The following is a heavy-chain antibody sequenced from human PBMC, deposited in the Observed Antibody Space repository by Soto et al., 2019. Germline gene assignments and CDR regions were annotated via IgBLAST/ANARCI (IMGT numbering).Heavy chain of an antibody. CDR1: GFTFSNYG. J-gene: IGHJ4*02. D-gene: IGHD2-8*01. V-gene: IGHV3-33*01. CDR2: IWNDGSHK. Sequence: QVQLVESGGGVVQTGTSLRLSCEASGFTFSNYGMNWVRQAPGKGLEWVTVIWNDGSHKYYAGSVKGRFTISRNNSKNTVYLQMSSLRVEDTAVYYCARVQYAVALDFWGQGTLVTVSS. CDR3: ARVQYAVALDF.